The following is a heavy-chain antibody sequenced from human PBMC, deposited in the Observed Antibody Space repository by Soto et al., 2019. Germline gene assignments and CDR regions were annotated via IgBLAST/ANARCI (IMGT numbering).Heavy chain of an antibody. CDR1: GFSLSTGGVG. J-gene: IGHJ5*02. CDR2: IYWNDDI. Sequence: SGPTLVNPTQTLTLTCTFSGFSLSTGGVGVGWIRQPPGKALEWLGLIYWNDDIRYSPSLKSRLTITKDTSKNQVVLTMTNMDPVDTATYYCAHRGYGDYPRDNWFDPWGQGTLVTVSS. CDR3: AHRGYGDYPRDNWFDP. D-gene: IGHD4-17*01. V-gene: IGHV2-5*01.